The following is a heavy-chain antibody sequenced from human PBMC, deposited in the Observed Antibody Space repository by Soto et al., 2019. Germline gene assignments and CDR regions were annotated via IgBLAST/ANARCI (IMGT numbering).Heavy chain of an antibody. J-gene: IGHJ5*02. CDR2: IYYSGST. D-gene: IGHD6-13*01. CDR3: ARLPASVVKQQLPKVWFDP. V-gene: IGHV4-39*01. CDR1: GGSISSSSYY. Sequence: TSETLSLTCTVSGGSISSSSYYWGWIRQPPGKGLEWIGSIYYSGSTYYNPSLKSRVTISVDTSKNQFSLKLSSVTAADTAVYYCARLPASVVKQQLPKVWFDPWGQGTLVTVSS.